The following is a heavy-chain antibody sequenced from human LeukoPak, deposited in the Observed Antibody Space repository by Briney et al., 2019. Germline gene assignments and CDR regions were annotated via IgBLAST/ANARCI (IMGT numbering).Heavy chain of an antibody. CDR3: ARGYCSSTRCSHWFDP. V-gene: IGHV1-8*01. D-gene: IGHD2-2*01. CDR1: GYTFTSYD. J-gene: IGHJ5*02. CDR2: MNPNSGNT. Sequence: GASVKVSCKASGYTFTSYDINWVRQATGQGLEWMGWMNPNSGNTGYAQKFQGRVTMTRNTSINTAYMELSSLRSEDTAVYCCARGYCSSTRCSHWFDPWGQGTLVTVSS.